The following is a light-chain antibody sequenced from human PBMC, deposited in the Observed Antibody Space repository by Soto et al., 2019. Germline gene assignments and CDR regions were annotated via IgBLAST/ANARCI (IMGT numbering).Light chain of an antibody. V-gene: IGLV2-8*01. J-gene: IGLJ2*01. CDR3: SSYAGSNNFI. CDR1: SSDVGAYNY. Sequence: QSALTQPPSASGSPGQSITISCTGTSSDVGAYNYVSWYQQLPGKAPKLVIYEVSKRPSGVSDRFSGSKSGNTASLTVSGLQAEDEADYYCSSYAGSNNFIFGGGTKLTVL. CDR2: EVS.